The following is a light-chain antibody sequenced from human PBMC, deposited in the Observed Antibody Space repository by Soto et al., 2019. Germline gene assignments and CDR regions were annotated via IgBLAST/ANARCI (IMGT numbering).Light chain of an antibody. J-gene: IGKJ5*01. CDR1: QSISSW. CDR3: QQDNRSPSA. V-gene: IGKV1-5*01. Sequence: DIQMTRCPSTGSESVGKRVTITGLDSQSISSWVAWYQQKPGKAPKLLIYDVSSLERGVPSRFSGRESGTECTLAISILQPDDFATYYFQQDNRSPSAFGQGTRLEIK. CDR2: DVS.